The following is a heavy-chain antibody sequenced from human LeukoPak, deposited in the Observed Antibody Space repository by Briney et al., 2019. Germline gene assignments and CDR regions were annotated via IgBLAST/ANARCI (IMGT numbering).Heavy chain of an antibody. CDR1: GFTFSTYW. CDR3: TTIRPDY. CDR2: IKYDDSDT. J-gene: IGHJ4*02. Sequence: GGSLRLSCAASGFTFSTYWMHWVRQAPGKGLVWVSRIKYDDSDTHYADSVKGRFTISRDNAKNTLYLQMNSLSAEDTAVYYCTTIRPDYWGQGTLVTVSS. V-gene: IGHV3-74*01. D-gene: IGHD5-12*01.